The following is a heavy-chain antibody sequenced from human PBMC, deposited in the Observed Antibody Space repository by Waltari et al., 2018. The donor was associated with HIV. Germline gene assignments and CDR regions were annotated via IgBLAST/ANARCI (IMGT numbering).Heavy chain of an antibody. CDR2: MCWSSGDI. V-gene: IGHV3-9*01. Sequence: EVQLVESGGGSVQPGRSLRLSCTASGITFDDYAMHWVRQPPGSRLEGVSGMCWSSGDIADTDSVKGRFTISRDNTKNSLFLRMSSVRVEDTALYYCVKDGASTIFGVLNGMDVWGQGTTVTVSS. D-gene: IGHD3-3*01. CDR1: GITFDDYA. CDR3: VKDGASTIFGVLNGMDV. J-gene: IGHJ6*02.